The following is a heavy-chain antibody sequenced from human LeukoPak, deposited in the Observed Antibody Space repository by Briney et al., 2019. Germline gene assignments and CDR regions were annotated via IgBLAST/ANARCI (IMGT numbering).Heavy chain of an antibody. D-gene: IGHD2-2*01. V-gene: IGHV4-59*02. CDR3: ATSEKNRYHIAV. Sequence: SETLSLTCTVSGDSVNIYSWNWIRQSPGKRLEWIAYMYYSGTTNYNPSLENRVAISLDLSRHQFSLRLNSVTAADTAVYFCATSEKNRYHIAVWGQGTTVIVSS. CDR2: MYYSGTT. CDR1: GDSVNIYS. J-gene: IGHJ6*02.